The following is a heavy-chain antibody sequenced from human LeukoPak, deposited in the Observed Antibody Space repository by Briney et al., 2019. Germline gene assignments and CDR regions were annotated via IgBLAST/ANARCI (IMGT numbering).Heavy chain of an antibody. J-gene: IGHJ4*02. D-gene: IGHD3-16*01. CDR1: GYTFTGYY. CDR2: INPNSGGT. V-gene: IGHV1-2*02. Sequence: ASVKVSCKASGYTFTGYYLHWVRQAPGQGLEWMGWINPNSGGTNYAHKFQGRVTMTRDTSISTAYMELSRLRSDDTAVYYCASGDDYVWGSPDYWGQGTLVTVSS. CDR3: ASGDDYVWGSPDY.